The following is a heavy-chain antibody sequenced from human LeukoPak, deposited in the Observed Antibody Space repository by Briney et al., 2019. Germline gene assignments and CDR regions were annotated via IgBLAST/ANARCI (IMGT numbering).Heavy chain of an antibody. Sequence: SETLSLTCTVSGGSISSSSYYWGWIRQPPGKGLEWIGSIYYSGSTYYNPSLKSRVTISVDTSKNQFSLKLSSVTAADTAVYCCARLAKGTMVRGVRYFDLWGRGTLVTVSS. CDR3: ARLAKGTMVRGVRYFDL. J-gene: IGHJ2*01. D-gene: IGHD3-10*01. CDR2: IYYSGST. V-gene: IGHV4-39*01. CDR1: GGSISSSSYY.